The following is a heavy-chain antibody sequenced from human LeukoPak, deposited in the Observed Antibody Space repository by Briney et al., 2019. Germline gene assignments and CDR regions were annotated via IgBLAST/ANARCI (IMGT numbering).Heavy chain of an antibody. D-gene: IGHD2-15*01. V-gene: IGHV3-21*01. CDR1: GFTFSSYG. CDR2: ITSGSSYI. J-gene: IGHJ4*02. Sequence: GGSLRLSCAASGFTFSSYGMHWVRQAPGKGLEWVSSITSGSSYIYYADSVKGRFTISRDNAKNSLYLQMNSLRAEDTAVYYCARTYGSGSLDYGGQGTLVTVSS. CDR3: ARTYGSGSLDY.